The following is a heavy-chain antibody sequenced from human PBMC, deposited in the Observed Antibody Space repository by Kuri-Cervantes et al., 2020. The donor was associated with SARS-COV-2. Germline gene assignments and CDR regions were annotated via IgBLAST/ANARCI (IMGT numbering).Heavy chain of an antibody. CDR1: GGSIRSYY. D-gene: IGHD6-19*01. V-gene: IGHV4-59*01. CDR3: ARDPPPVSSGWYYAFDI. CDR2: IYYRGST. J-gene: IGHJ3*02. Sequence: GSLRLSCTVSGGSIRSYYWSWIRQPPGKGLEWIGYIYYRGSTNYNPSLKSRVTISVDTSKNQFSLKLSSVTAADTAVYYCARDPPPVSSGWYYAFDIWVKGTMVTVSS.